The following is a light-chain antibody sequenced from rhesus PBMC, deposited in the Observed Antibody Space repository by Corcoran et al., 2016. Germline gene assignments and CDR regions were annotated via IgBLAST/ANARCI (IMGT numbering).Light chain of an antibody. Sequence: DIQMTQSPSSLSASVGDRVTITCRASQGISTYLNWYQQKPGKAPKRLLYAASSFERGFPSRVSGSGSGTDFTLPIRCLQPEDFATYYCLQYNSDPPTFGQGTKVEIK. J-gene: IGKJ1*01. CDR1: QGISTY. CDR2: AAS. V-gene: IGKV1-43*02. CDR3: LQYNSDPPT.